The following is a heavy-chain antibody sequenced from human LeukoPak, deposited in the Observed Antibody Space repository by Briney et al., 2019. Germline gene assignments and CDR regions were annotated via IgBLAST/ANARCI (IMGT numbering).Heavy chain of an antibody. CDR1: GFTVSSNY. CDR2: IYGGGAP. Sequence: PGGSLRLSCAASGFTVSSNYVNWVRQAPGKGLEWVSVIYGGGAPYYADSVKGRFTISRDNSKNTLYLQVNSLRAEDTAVYYCARDFYYGSGSYSYYFDYWGQGTLVTVSS. V-gene: IGHV3-66*01. D-gene: IGHD3-10*01. J-gene: IGHJ4*02. CDR3: ARDFYYGSGSYSYYFDY.